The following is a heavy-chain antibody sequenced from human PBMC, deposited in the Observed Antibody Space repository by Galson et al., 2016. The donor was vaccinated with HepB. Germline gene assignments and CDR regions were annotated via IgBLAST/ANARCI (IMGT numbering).Heavy chain of an antibody. Sequence: SLRLSCAASGFTFGDYSMSWFRQAPGKGLEWVGFISSKVYGGTQEYASSVKGRFSISSDDSRSIVHLQMNSPKTEDTAGYYCTRCTLRYFHMPFFWGQGTLVSVSS. CDR3: TRCTLRYFHMPFF. J-gene: IGHJ4*02. D-gene: IGHD3-9*01. V-gene: IGHV3-49*03. CDR2: ISSKVYGGTQ. CDR1: GFTFGDYS.